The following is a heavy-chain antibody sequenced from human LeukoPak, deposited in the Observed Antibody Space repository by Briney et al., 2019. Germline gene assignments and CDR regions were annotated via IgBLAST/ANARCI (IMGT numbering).Heavy chain of an antibody. V-gene: IGHV3-23*01. CDR1: EFTLGNYW. J-gene: IGHJ4*02. CDR2: ISGSGGST. CDR3: AKGLDYDFWSGYYIDY. D-gene: IGHD3-3*01. Sequence: GGSLRLSCAASEFTLGNYWLSWVRQAPGKGLEWVPAISGSGGSTYYADSVKGRFTISRDNSKNTLYLQMNSLRAEDTAVYYCAKGLDYDFWSGYYIDYWGQGTLVTVSS.